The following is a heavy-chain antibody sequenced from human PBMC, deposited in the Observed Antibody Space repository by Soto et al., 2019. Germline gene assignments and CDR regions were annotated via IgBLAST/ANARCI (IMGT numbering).Heavy chain of an antibody. CDR3: ARDPPGYSSSWYYYYYGMDV. J-gene: IGHJ6*02. D-gene: IGHD6-13*01. CDR1: GFTFSSYA. Sequence: GGSLRLSCAASGFTFSSYAMHWVRQAPGKGLEWVAVISYDGSNKYYADSVKGRFTISRDNSKNTLYLQMNSLRAEDTAVYYCARDPPGYSSSWYYYYYGMDVWGQGTTVTVSS. V-gene: IGHV3-30-3*01. CDR2: ISYDGSNK.